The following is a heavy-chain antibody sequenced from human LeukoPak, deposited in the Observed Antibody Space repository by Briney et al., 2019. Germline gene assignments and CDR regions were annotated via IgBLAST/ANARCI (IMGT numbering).Heavy chain of an antibody. V-gene: IGHV4-59*08. CDR1: GGSISSYY. CDR3: ARRLWSSGWSSNWFDP. CDR2: IYYGGST. J-gene: IGHJ5*02. D-gene: IGHD6-19*01. Sequence: KPSETLSLTCTVSGGSISSYYWSWIRQPPGKGLEWIGYIYYGGSTNYNPSLKSRVTISVDTSKNQFSLKLSSVTAADTAVYYCARRLWSSGWSSNWFDPWGQGTLVTVSS.